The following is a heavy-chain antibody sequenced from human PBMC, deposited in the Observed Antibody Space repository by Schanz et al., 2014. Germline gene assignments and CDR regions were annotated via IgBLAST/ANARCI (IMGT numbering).Heavy chain of an antibody. CDR3: AKGRLGELSAFDI. Sequence: EVQLVQSGGGLVQPGGSLRLSCAASGFTFSSHWMHWVRQAPGKGLEWVSAISGSGGSTYYADSVKGRFTISRDNSKNTLYLQMNSLRAEDTAVYYCAKGRLGELSAFDIWGQGTMVTVSS. D-gene: IGHD3-10*01. J-gene: IGHJ3*02. CDR1: GFTFSSHW. CDR2: ISGSGGST. V-gene: IGHV3-23*04.